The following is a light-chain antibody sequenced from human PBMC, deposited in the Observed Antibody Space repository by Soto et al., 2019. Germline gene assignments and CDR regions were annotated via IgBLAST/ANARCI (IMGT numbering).Light chain of an antibody. CDR3: QQYGGSPWT. J-gene: IGKJ1*01. Sequence: VSTQSPGTLSLYPGERATLSCRASQNVSSNLLVWYQQHPGQAPRLLIYGASTRATGIPARFSGSGSGTEFTLTISSLQSEDFAMYYCQQYGGSPWTFGQGTNVDIK. V-gene: IGKV3-20*01. CDR1: QNVSSNL. CDR2: GAS.